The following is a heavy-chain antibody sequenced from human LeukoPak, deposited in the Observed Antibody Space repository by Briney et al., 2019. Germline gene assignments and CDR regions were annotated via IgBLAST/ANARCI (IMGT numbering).Heavy chain of an antibody. Sequence: GSLRLSCAASGFTFSSYSMNWVRQAPGKGLEWVSYISSSSSTIYYADSVKGRFTISKDNAKNSLYLQMNSLRAEDTAVYYCARVEYCGGDCYSPFDYWGQGTLVTVSS. D-gene: IGHD2-21*02. CDR2: ISSSSSTI. CDR1: GFTFSSYS. J-gene: IGHJ4*02. CDR3: ARVEYCGGDCYSPFDY. V-gene: IGHV3-48*01.